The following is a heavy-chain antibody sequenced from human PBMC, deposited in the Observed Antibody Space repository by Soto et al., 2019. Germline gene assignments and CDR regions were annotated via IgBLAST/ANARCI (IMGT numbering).Heavy chain of an antibody. CDR1: GFSFVDYA. Sequence: EVPLVESGGGLVQPGRSLRLSCTTSGFSFVDYAVTWFRQAPGKGLECIGFVRSKAYGGTTEYAASVNGRFTISRDDSKSIAYVQMDGLKSEDTAVYYCSRFGPYNYDGSGSQTSFDVWGQGTMVSVSS. J-gene: IGHJ3*01. V-gene: IGHV3-49*03. D-gene: IGHD3-22*01. CDR3: SRFGPYNYDGSGSQTSFDV. CDR2: VRSKAYGGTT.